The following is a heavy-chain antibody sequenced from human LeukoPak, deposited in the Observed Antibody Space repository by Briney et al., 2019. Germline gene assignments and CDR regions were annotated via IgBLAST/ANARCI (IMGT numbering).Heavy chain of an antibody. CDR1: GFTFSSYA. CDR2: ISGSGGST. D-gene: IGHD3-22*01. J-gene: IGHJ3*02. Sequence: PGGSLRLSCAASGFTFSSYAMSWVRQAPGKGLEWVSAISGSGGSTYYADSVKGRFTISRDNSKNTLYLQMNSLRAEGTAVYYCAKEYTMIVVVITLDAFDIWGQGTMVTVSS. CDR3: AKEYTMIVVVITLDAFDI. V-gene: IGHV3-23*01.